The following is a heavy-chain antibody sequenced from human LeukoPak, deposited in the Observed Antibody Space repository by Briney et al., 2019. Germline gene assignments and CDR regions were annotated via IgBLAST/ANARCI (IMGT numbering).Heavy chain of an antibody. D-gene: IGHD1-26*01. V-gene: IGHV3-66*01. CDR3: ARGLVVGGTGVWAFDI. CDR1: GFTFSDYY. J-gene: IGHJ3*02. Sequence: PGGSLRLSCAASGFTFSDYYMSWVRQAPGKGLEWVSVIYKVGNTFYADFVKGRFTISRDNSKNTLYLQMNSLRAEDTALYYCARGLVVGGTGVWAFDIWGQGTMVTVSS. CDR2: IYKVGNT.